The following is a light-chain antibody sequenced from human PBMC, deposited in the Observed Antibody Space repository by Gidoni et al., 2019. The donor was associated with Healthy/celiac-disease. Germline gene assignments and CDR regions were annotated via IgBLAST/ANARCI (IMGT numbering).Light chain of an antibody. J-gene: IGKJ2*01. CDR2: DAS. CDR1: QSISSW. V-gene: IGKV1-5*01. CDR3: KQYNSHST. Sequence: DIQMTQSPSTLSASVGDRVTITCRASQSISSWLAWYQQKPGKAPKLLIYDASSLESGVPSRFSGSGSGTEFTLTISSLQPDDFATYYCKQYNSHSTFGQGTKLEIK.